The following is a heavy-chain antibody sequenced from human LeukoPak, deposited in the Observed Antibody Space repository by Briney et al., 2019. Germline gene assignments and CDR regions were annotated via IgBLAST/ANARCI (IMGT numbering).Heavy chain of an antibody. D-gene: IGHD4-11*01. V-gene: IGHV4-59*01. J-gene: IGHJ6*02. CDR3: ARVGGSNFYNYGMDV. Sequence: SETLSLTCTVSDDSIGNYYWSWIRQSPGKGLEWIGYIYFSGSTNYNPSLKRRVTMSVVTSKNQFSLRLTSVTAADTATYYCARVGGSNFYNYGMDVWGQGTTVIVSS. CDR2: IYFSGST. CDR1: DDSIGNYY.